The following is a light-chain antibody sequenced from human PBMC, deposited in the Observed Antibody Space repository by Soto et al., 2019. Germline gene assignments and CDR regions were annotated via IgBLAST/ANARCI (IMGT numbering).Light chain of an antibody. CDR1: RSDVGAYNY. CDR3: CSYAGSYTFGVV. J-gene: IGLJ2*01. V-gene: IGLV2-14*01. CDR2: EVT. Sequence: QSALTQPASVSGSPGQSIAISCTGTRSDVGAYNYVSWYQQHPGKAPKLMISEVTNRPSGVSDRFSGSKSGNTASLTISGLQAEDEADYYCCSYAGSYTFGVVFGGGTKLTVL.